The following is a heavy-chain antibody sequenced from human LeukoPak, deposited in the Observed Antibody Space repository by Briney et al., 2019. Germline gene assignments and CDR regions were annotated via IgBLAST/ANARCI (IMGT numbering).Heavy chain of an antibody. CDR2: IYSGGST. V-gene: IGHV3-53*01. CDR1: GFTVSSNY. J-gene: IGHJ4*02. CDR3: ARDRSSVWGLGY. Sequence: PGGSLRLSCAASGFTVSSNYMSWFRQAPGKGLEWVSVIYSGGSTYYADSVKGRFTISRDNSKNTLYLQLNSLRAEDTAVYYCARDRSSVWGLGYWGQGTLVTVSS. D-gene: IGHD6-19*01.